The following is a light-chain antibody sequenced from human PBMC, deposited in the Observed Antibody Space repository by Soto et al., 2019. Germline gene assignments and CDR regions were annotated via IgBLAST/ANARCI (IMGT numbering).Light chain of an antibody. V-gene: IGKV3-11*01. CDR3: QQRYSWLRA. CDR2: SGY. Sequence: EVVVTQSPDTLSLSPGEPATLSCRASQSITSSVAWYQHKPGQSPRLVVYSGYKRAPGIPARFSGSGSGTDFTLTISSLESDDFAIYYCQQRYSWLRAFGPGTKVEVK. CDR1: QSITSS. J-gene: IGKJ1*01.